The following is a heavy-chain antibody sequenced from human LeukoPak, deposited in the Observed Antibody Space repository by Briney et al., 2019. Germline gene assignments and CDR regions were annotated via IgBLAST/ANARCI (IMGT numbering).Heavy chain of an antibody. CDR1: GFTFSSYG. CDR2: ISYDGSNK. D-gene: IGHD3-3*01. J-gene: IGHJ5*02. CDR3: AKDTRAPAYYDFWSGYLSWFDP. V-gene: IGHV3-30*18. Sequence: PGRSLRLSCAASGFTFSSYGMHWVRQAPGKGLEWVAVISYDGSNKYYADSEKGRFTISRDNSKNTLYLQMNSLRAEDTAVYYCAKDTRAPAYYDFWSGYLSWFDPWGQGTLVTVSS.